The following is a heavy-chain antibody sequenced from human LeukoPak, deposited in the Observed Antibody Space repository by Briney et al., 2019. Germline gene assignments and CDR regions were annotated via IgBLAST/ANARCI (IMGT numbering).Heavy chain of an antibody. CDR1: GFTFSSYA. CDR2: ISGSGGST. CDR3: AKFLPTHIVVANYYFDY. Sequence: GGSLRLSCAASGFTFSSYAMSWVRQAPGQGLEWVSAISGSGGSTYYADSVKGRFTISRDNSKNTLYLQMNSLRAEDTAVYYCAKFLPTHIVVANYYFDYWGQGTLVTVSS. D-gene: IGHD2-21*01. J-gene: IGHJ4*02. V-gene: IGHV3-23*01.